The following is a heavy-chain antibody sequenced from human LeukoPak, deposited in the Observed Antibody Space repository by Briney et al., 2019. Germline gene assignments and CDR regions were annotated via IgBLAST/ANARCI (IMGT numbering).Heavy chain of an antibody. CDR3: AKVAVRGVIINYFDY. CDR1: GFTFSSYE. Sequence: PEGSLRLSCAASGFTFSSYEMNWVRQAPAKGLEWVSAISGSGDSTYYADSVKGRFTISRDNSKDTLYLQMNSLRAEDTAVYYCAKVAVRGVIINYFDYWGQGTLVTVSS. J-gene: IGHJ4*02. CDR2: ISGSGDST. D-gene: IGHD3-10*01. V-gene: IGHV3-23*01.